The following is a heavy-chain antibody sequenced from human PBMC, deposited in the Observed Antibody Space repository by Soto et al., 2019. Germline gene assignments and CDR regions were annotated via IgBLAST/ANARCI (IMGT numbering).Heavy chain of an antibody. D-gene: IGHD6-13*01. CDR2: MYYSGST. CDR3: ARGYSSSWYFRGWFDP. CDR1: GGSISSYY. V-gene: IGHV4-59*01. Sequence: SETLSLTCTVSGGSISSYYWSWIRQPPGKGLEWIGYMYYSGSTNYNPSLKSRVTISTDTSKNQFSLKLRSVTAADTAVYYCARGYSSSWYFRGWFDPWGQGTLVTVSS. J-gene: IGHJ5*02.